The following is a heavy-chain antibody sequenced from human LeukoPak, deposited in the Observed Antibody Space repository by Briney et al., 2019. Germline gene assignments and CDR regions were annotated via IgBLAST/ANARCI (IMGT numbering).Heavy chain of an antibody. D-gene: IGHD6-6*01. CDR1: GGSISSSSDY. V-gene: IGHV4-39*01. Sequence: SETLSLTCTVSGGSISSSSDYWGWIRQPPGKGLEWIANIYYSGSTFYNPSLKSRVTISVDTSKNQFSLKVRSVTAADPPVFFCARRPGSSSSRWSDPWGQGTLVTAPS. CDR2: IYYSGST. J-gene: IGHJ5*02. CDR3: ARRPGSSSSRWSDP.